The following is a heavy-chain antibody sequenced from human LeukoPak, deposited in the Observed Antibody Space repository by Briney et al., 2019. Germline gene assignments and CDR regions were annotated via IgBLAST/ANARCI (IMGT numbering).Heavy chain of an antibody. CDR3: ARSYCSGGSCFVFDY. Sequence: GASVKVSCKASGYTFTTYAMHWVRQAPGQRLEWMGWINAGNGNTKYSQEFQGRVTITRDTSASTAYMELSSLRSEDMAVYYCARSYCSGGSCFVFDYWGQGSLVTVSS. CDR2: INAGNGNT. CDR1: GYTFTTYA. V-gene: IGHV1-3*03. D-gene: IGHD2-15*01. J-gene: IGHJ4*02.